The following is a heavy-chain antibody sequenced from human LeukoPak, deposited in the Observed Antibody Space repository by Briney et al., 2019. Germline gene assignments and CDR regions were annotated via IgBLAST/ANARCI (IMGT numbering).Heavy chain of an antibody. Sequence: QSGGSLRLSCIDSGFTFSSYWMSWVRQAPGKGLEWVANIKQDGSEKYSVDSVKGRFTISRDNAKNSLYLQMNSLRAEDTAVYYCAGMSARIYEREHWYPFDYWGQGTLVTVSS. D-gene: IGHD2-8*02. CDR3: AGMSARIYEREHWYPFDY. CDR1: GFTFSSYW. V-gene: IGHV3-7*01. CDR2: IKQDGSEK. J-gene: IGHJ4*02.